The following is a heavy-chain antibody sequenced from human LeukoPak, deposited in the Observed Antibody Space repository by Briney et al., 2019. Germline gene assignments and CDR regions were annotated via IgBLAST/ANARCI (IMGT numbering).Heavy chain of an antibody. CDR3: ARGWYNSGYYCDY. J-gene: IGHJ4*02. V-gene: IGHV3-11*04. CDR1: GFTVSSHY. D-gene: IGHD6-19*01. Sequence: GGSLRLSCAASGFTVSSHYMSWVRQAPGKGLEWVSYISSSGSTIFYADSVKGRFTISRDNAKNSLYLQMNSLRAEDTAVYYCARGWYNSGYYCDYWGQGTLVTVSS. CDR2: ISSSGSTI.